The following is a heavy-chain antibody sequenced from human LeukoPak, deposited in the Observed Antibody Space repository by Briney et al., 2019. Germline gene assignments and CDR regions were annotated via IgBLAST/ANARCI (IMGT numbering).Heavy chain of an antibody. CDR2: ISSSAATT. V-gene: IGHV3-11*04. J-gene: IGHJ4*02. Sequence: PGGSLRLSCVTSGFRFSDYYMMWIRQAPGKGPEWVAHISSSAATTLYADSVKVRFTVSRDNAKNSLYLEMTSLRAEDTAVYYCARDRGSTVTTVGYSGERTLVTVSS. CDR1: GFRFSDYY. D-gene: IGHD4-17*01. CDR3: ARDRGSTVTTVGY.